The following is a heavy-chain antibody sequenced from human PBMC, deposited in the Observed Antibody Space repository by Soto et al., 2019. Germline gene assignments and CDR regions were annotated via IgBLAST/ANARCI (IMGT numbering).Heavy chain of an antibody. CDR1: GGSFSGYY. V-gene: IGHV4-34*01. D-gene: IGHD6-6*01. CDR3: ARGVAARPWFYYYYGMDV. J-gene: IGHJ6*02. CDR2: INHSGST. Sequence: SETLSLTCAVYGGSFSGYYWSWIRQPPGKGLEWIGEINHSGSTNYNPSLKSRVTISVDTSKNQFSLKLSSVTAADTAVYYCARGVAARPWFYYYYGMDVWGQGTTVT.